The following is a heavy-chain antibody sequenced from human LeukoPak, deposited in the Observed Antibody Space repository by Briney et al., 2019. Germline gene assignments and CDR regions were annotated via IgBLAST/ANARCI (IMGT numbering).Heavy chain of an antibody. Sequence: QPGGSLRLSCVASGFTFSTYGMHWVRQAPGKVLEWVAFIRFDGSHKYHADSVRGRFTISRDNSKNTVYLQMNSLRVDDTAVYYCARDTSYFDYWGQGTLVTVSS. CDR3: ARDTSYFDY. J-gene: IGHJ4*02. CDR2: IRFDGSHK. CDR1: GFTFSTYG. V-gene: IGHV3-30*02.